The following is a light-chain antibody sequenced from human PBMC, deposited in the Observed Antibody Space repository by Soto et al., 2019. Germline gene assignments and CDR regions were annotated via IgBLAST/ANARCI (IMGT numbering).Light chain of an antibody. CDR2: EVS. V-gene: IGLV2-14*01. CDR3: SSYTSSSTLGL. Sequence: QSALTQPASVSGSPGQSITISCTGSSSDVGSYNYVSWYQQHPGKAPKLMIYEVSNRPSGVSNRFSGSKSGNTASLTISGLKAEDEADYYCSSYTSSSTLGLFGGGTKLTVL. CDR1: SSDVGSYNY. J-gene: IGLJ2*01.